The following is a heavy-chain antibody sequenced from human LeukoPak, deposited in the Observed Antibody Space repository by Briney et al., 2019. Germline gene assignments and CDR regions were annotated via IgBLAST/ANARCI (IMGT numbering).Heavy chain of an antibody. J-gene: IGHJ4*02. CDR2: IIPIFGTA. Sequence: ASVKVSCKGSGGTFSSYAISWVRQAPGQGLEWMGGIIPIFGTANYAQKFQGRVTITADESTSTAYMELSSLRSEDTAVYYCASMVRGVSDYWGQGTLVTVSS. V-gene: IGHV1-69*13. D-gene: IGHD3-10*01. CDR3: ASMVRGVSDY. CDR1: GGTFSSYA.